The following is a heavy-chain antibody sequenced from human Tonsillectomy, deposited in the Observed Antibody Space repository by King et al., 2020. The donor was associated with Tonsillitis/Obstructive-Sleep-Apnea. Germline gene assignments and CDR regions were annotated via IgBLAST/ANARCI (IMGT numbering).Heavy chain of an antibody. CDR3: AKDQGGWTSIAH. D-gene: IGHD6-19*01. Sequence: VQLVESGGVVVQPGGSLRLSCAASGFTFDDYSMHWVRQAPGKGLEWVALISWDGSPTYYSDSVKGRFTISRESIKDSLYLQMNSLTTEDTALYYCAKDQGGWTSIAHWGQGTLVTVSS. CDR2: ISWDGSPT. V-gene: IGHV3-43*01. CDR1: GFTFDDYS. J-gene: IGHJ4*02.